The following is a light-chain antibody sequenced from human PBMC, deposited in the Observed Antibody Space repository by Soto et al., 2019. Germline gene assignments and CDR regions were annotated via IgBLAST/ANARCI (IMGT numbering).Light chain of an antibody. CDR3: QQYGSSPQT. Sequence: MVLPHSPGPLSLSPGERATLSCRASQSVSSSYLAWYQQKPGQAPRLLIYGASSRATGIPDRFSGSGSGTDFTLTISRLEPEDFAVYYCQQYGSSPQTFGQGTKE. J-gene: IGKJ1*01. CDR1: QSVSSSY. CDR2: GAS. V-gene: IGKV3-20*01.